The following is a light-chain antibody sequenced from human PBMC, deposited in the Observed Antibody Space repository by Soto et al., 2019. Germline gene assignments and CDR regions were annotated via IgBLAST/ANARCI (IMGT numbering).Light chain of an antibody. CDR2: RAA. Sequence: IVMTQSPYMLAVSPGETVTISCRASQSLSDNLAWYQQKPGQAPRLLIFRAASRASGVPARFSGGGSGTEFTLTISTLQSEDFAVYYCQQYANWPPWTFGPGTKVDIK. V-gene: IGKV3-15*01. CDR1: QSLSDN. J-gene: IGKJ1*01. CDR3: QQYANWPPWT.